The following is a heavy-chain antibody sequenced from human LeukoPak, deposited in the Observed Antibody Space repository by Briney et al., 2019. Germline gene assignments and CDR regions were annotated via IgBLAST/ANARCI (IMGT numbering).Heavy chain of an antibody. CDR2: INPNSGGT. D-gene: IGHD5-18*01. CDR1: GYTFTGYY. Sequence: ASVKVSCKASGYTFTGYYMHWVRQAPGQGLEWMGWINPNSGGTNYAQKFQGRVTMTRDTSISTAYMELSRLRSDDTAVYYCARDRDSYGLVDYWGQGTPVTVSS. J-gene: IGHJ4*02. V-gene: IGHV1-2*02. CDR3: ARDRDSYGLVDY.